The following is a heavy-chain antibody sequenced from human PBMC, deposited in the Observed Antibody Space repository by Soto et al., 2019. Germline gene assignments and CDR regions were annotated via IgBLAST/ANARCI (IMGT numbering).Heavy chain of an antibody. CDR1: GFTFSSYA. J-gene: IGHJ6*02. V-gene: IGHV3-30-3*01. Sequence: SGGSLRLSCAASGFTFSSYAMHWVRQAPGKGLEWVAVISYDGSNKYYADSVKGRFTISRDNSKNTLYLQMNSLRAEDTAVYYCAKVTVSAYYYYYYGMYVWGQGTTVTVS. CDR2: ISYDGSNK. CDR3: AKVTVSAYYYYYYGMYV. D-gene: IGHD6-25*01.